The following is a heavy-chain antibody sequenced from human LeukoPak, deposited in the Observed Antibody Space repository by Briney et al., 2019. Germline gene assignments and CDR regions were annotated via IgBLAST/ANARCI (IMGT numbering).Heavy chain of an antibody. Sequence: ASVKVSCKASGYTLTSYGISWVRQAPGQGLEWMGWISAYNGNTNYAQKLQGRVTMTTDTSTSTAYMELRSLRSDDTAVYYCARKPAANSWFDPWGQGTLVTVSS. CDR2: ISAYNGNT. V-gene: IGHV1-18*01. D-gene: IGHD2-2*01. CDR1: GYTLTSYG. J-gene: IGHJ5*02. CDR3: ARKPAANSWFDP.